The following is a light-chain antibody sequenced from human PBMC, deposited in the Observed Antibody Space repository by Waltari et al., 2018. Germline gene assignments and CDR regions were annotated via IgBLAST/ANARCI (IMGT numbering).Light chain of an antibody. Sequence: DIQMTQSPSTLSASVVDSIIITCRASQSISNWLAWYQQKTGKAPKLLIYKAFTLESGVPSRFSVSGSGTVFTLTISSLQPYDFATYYCQQYNSYSLLTFGGGTKVEIE. CDR2: KAF. CDR3: QQYNSYSLLT. CDR1: QSISNW. V-gene: IGKV1-5*03. J-gene: IGKJ4*01.